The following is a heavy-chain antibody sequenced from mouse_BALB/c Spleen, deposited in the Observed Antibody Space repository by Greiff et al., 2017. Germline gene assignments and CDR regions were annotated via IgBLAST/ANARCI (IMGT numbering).Heavy chain of an antibody. CDR3: ARVLYYGNWYFDV. CDR2: ISYDGSN. Sequence: EVQLQESGPGLVKPSQSLSLTCSVTGYSITSGYYWNWIRQFPGNKLEWMGYISYDGSNNYNPSLKNRISITRDTSKNQFFLKLNSVTTEDTATYYCARVLYYGNWYFDVWGAGTTVTVSS. J-gene: IGHJ1*01. V-gene: IGHV3-6*02. D-gene: IGHD1-2*01. CDR1: GYSITSGYY.